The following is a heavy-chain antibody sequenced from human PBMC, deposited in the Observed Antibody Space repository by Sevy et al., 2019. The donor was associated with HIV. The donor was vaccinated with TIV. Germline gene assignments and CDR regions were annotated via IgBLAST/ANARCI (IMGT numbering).Heavy chain of an antibody. CDR2: IWYDGSKK. J-gene: IGHJ6*02. Sequence: GGSLRLSCAASGFTFSSYGMHWVRQTPGKGLEWVGVIWYDGSKKNYGDSVKGRFTISGDNSKNTLYLQMNSLGAEDKAVYYCARGLAALPGYYYGMDVWGQGTTVTVSS. CDR3: ARGLAALPGYYYGMDV. CDR1: GFTFSSYG. D-gene: IGHD6-6*01. V-gene: IGHV3-33*01.